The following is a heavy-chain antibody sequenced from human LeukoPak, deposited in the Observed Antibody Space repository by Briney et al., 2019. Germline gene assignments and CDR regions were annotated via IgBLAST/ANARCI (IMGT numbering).Heavy chain of an antibody. D-gene: IGHD4-17*01. J-gene: IGHJ4*02. V-gene: IGHV3-30*18. CDR2: ISYDGSNK. Sequence: GRSLRLSCAASGFTFSSYGMHWVRQAPGKGLEWVAVISYDGSNKYYADSVKGRFTISRDNSKNTLYLQMNSLRAEDTAVYYCAKDRSTVPFDYWGQGTLVTVSS. CDR3: AKDRSTVPFDY. CDR1: GFTFSSYG.